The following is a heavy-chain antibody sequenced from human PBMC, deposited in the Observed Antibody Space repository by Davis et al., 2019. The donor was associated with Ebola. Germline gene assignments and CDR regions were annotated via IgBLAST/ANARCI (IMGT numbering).Heavy chain of an antibody. CDR3: ARDLHEYSSLYYYGMDV. Sequence: ASVKVSCKASGYTFTSYYMHWVRQAPGQGLEWMGWINTNTGNPTYAQGFTGRFVFSLDTSVSTAYLQISSLKAEDTAVYYCARDLHEYSSLYYYGMDVWGKGTTVTVSS. J-gene: IGHJ6*04. D-gene: IGHD6-6*01. CDR1: GYTFTSYY. V-gene: IGHV7-4-1*02. CDR2: INTNTGNP.